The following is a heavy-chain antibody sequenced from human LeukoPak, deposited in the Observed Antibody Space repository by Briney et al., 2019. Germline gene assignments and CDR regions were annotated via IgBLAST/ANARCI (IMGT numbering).Heavy chain of an antibody. CDR3: ARDSMDYGNNAYFDY. Sequence: GASVKVSCKASGYTFTNYGITWVRQAPGQGLEWMGWISAYNGDTNHAQKVQGRVTMTTDTSTRTAYMELRSLRSDDTAVYYCARDSMDYGNNAYFDYWGQGTLVTVSS. V-gene: IGHV1-18*01. D-gene: IGHD4/OR15-4a*01. CDR1: GYTFTNYG. CDR2: ISAYNGDT. J-gene: IGHJ4*02.